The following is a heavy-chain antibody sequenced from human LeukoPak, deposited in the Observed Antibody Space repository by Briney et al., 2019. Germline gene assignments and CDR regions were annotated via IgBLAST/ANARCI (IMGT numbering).Heavy chain of an antibody. D-gene: IGHD1-14*01. CDR2: IIPIFGTA. CDR3: ARRGARTHFDS. CDR1: GGTFSNYA. Sequence: SVTVSCKASGGTFSNYAISWVRQAPGQGLEWMGGIIPIFGTAHLAQKFQGGLTITTDGYMSTAYMELSNQRYEDTAMYYCARRGARTHFDSWGQGTLVTVSS. V-gene: IGHV1-69*05. J-gene: IGHJ4*02.